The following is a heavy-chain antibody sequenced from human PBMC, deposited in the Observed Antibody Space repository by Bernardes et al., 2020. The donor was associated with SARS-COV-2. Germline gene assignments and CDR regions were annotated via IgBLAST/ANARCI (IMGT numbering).Heavy chain of an antibody. V-gene: IGHV3-21*01. J-gene: IGHJ6*02. Sequence: GGSLRLSCAGSGFTFSSYSMNWVRQAPGKGLEWVSSISSSSSYIYYADSVKGRFTISRDNAKNSLYLQMNSLRAEDTAVYYCARDGGGHCSSTSCYDHSYGMDVWGQGTTVTVSS. CDR3: ARDGGGHCSSTSCYDHSYGMDV. D-gene: IGHD2-2*01. CDR2: ISSSSSYI. CDR1: GFTFSSYS.